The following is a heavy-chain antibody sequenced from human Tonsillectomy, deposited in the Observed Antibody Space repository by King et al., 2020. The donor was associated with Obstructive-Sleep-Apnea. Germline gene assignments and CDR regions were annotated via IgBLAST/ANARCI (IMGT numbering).Heavy chain of an antibody. D-gene: IGHD5-12*01. CDR1: GGSISSYY. CDR3: ATRLPDTTWHAYFDD. Sequence: QLQESGPGLVKPSGTLSLTCTVSGGSISSYYWSWIRQPPGKELEWIGYIYSSGSTNYNPSLTSRVTMSLDTSKNQFSLKMSSVTAADTAAYYCATRLPDTTWHAYFDDWGQGATVTASS. V-gene: IGHV4-4*09. J-gene: IGHJ4*02. CDR2: IYSSGST.